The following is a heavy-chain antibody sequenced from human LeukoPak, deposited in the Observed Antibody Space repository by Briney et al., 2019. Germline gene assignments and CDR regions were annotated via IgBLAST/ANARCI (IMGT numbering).Heavy chain of an antibody. V-gene: IGHV3-48*01. D-gene: IGHD2-2*01. J-gene: IGHJ4*02. CDR2: ISSSSSTI. CDR1: GFTFSSYS. CDR3: ARTGIVPAAMGYDY. Sequence: GGSLRLSCAASGFTFSSYSMNWVRQAPGKGLEWVSYISSSSSTIYYADSAKGRFTISRDNAKNSLYLQMNSLRAEDTAVYYCARTGIVPAAMGYDYWGQGTLVTVSS.